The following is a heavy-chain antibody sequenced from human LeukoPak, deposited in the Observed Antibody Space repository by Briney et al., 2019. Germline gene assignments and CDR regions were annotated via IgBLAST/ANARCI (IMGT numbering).Heavy chain of an antibody. CDR1: GFNFHNYW. CDR2: IDQDGSEK. Sequence: GGSLRLSCAAAGFNFHNYWMSWVRQAPGKGLEWVANIDQDGSEKYYVDSVKGRFTISRDNAKNSLYLQMNSLRAEATAVYYCARGYSSTPIYYYMDVWGKGTTVTVSS. V-gene: IGHV3-7*04. D-gene: IGHD6-13*01. J-gene: IGHJ6*03. CDR3: ARGYSSTPIYYYMDV.